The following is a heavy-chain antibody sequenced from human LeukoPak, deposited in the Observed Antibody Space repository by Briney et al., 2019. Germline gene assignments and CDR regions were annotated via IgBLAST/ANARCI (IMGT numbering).Heavy chain of an antibody. CDR3: AREGNDILTCYSLGWFDP. V-gene: IGHV1-2*02. CDR1: GYTFTGYY. D-gene: IGHD3-9*01. CDR2: INPNSGGT. J-gene: IGHJ5*02. Sequence: ASVKVSCKASGYTFTGYYMHWVRQAPGQGLEWMGWINPNSGGTNYAQKFQGRVTMTRDTSISTACMELSRLRSDDTAVYYCAREGNDILTCYSLGWFDPWGQGTLVTVSS.